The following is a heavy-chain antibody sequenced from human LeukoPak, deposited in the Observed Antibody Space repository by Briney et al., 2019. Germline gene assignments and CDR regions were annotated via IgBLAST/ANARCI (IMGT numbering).Heavy chain of an antibody. Sequence: SCKASGYTFTSYGMHWVRQAPGKGLEWVAVISYDGSNKYYADSVKGRFTISRDNSKNMLYLQMNSLRAEDTAVYYCAKVGYCSSTSCYFGHYYYYYGMDVWGQGTTVTVSS. CDR2: ISYDGSNK. CDR3: AKVGYCSSTSCYFGHYYYYYGMDV. CDR1: GYTFTSYG. V-gene: IGHV3-30*18. J-gene: IGHJ6*02. D-gene: IGHD2-2*01.